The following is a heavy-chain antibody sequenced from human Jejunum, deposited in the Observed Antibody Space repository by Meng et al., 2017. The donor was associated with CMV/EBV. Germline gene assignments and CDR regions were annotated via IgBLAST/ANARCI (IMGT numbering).Heavy chain of an antibody. CDR3: AKDTTPDTRFNFGR. D-gene: IGHD3-3*01. Sequence: SGLAFGTYPMNEVRQTPGKGLERVSIIYTGSGTTYYADAMKGRFTISRDDSKNTVYLQMNSLRAEDTAVYYCAKDTTPDTRFNFGRWGQGTPVTVSS. CDR1: GLAFGTYP. CDR2: IYTGSGTT. V-gene: IGHV3-23*03. J-gene: IGHJ4*02.